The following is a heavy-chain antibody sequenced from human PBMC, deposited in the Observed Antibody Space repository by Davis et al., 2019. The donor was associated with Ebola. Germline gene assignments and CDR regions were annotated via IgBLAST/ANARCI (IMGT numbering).Heavy chain of an antibody. J-gene: IGHJ5*02. Sequence: PSETLSLTCTVSGDSISSGSYFWSWIRQPPGKGLEWVAFVYKTGLTHYNPSLESRVTTSMDTSKNQFSLKMTSVTAADTAVYYCARASYYDRRWFDPWGQGTLVTVSS. CDR2: VYKTGLT. CDR1: GDSISSGSYF. V-gene: IGHV4-30-4*01. D-gene: IGHD3-3*01. CDR3: ARASYYDRRWFDP.